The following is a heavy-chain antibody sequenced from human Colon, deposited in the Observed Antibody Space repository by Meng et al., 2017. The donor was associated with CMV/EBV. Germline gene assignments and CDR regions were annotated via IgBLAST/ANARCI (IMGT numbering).Heavy chain of an antibody. J-gene: IGHJ4*02. CDR2: ISARCGVT. CDR3: AKAEYCSGTSCRYLFDY. CDR1: FTFGTYV. D-gene: IGHD2-2*01. V-gene: IGHV3-23*01. Sequence: FTFGTYVMRWVRQAPGKGLEWVSGISARCGVTYYADSVKGRFTISRDNSKNTLSLQMNSLRAEDTAVYYCAKAEYCSGTSCRYLFDYWGQGALVTVSS.